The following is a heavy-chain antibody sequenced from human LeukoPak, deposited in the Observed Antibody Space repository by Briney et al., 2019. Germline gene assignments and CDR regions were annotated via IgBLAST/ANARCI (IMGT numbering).Heavy chain of an antibody. J-gene: IGHJ4*02. D-gene: IGHD6-13*01. Sequence: PSETLSLTCTVSGGSISSSSYYWGWIRQPPGKGLERIGSIYYGGSTYYNPSLKSRVTISVDTSKNQFSLKLSSVTAADTAVYYCARESSSWYRDFDYWGQGTLVTVSS. CDR3: ARESSSWYRDFDY. CDR1: GGSISSSSYY. V-gene: IGHV4-39*02. CDR2: IYYGGST.